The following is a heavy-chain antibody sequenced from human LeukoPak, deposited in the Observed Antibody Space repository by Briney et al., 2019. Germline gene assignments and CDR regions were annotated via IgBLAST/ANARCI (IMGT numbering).Heavy chain of an antibody. J-gene: IGHJ3*02. CDR2: IYYSGST. CDR1: GGSFSGYY. D-gene: IGHD4-17*01. CDR3: ARQNDYGDFEGFDAFDI. Sequence: SETLSLTCAVYGGSFSGYYWSWIRQPPGKGLEWIGYIYYSGSTNYNPSLKSRVTISLDTSKNQFSPKLSSVTAADTAVYYCARQNDYGDFEGFDAFDIWGQGTMVTVSS. V-gene: IGHV4-59*01.